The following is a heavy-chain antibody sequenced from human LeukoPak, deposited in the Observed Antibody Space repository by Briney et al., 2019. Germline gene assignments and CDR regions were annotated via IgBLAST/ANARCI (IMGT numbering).Heavy chain of an antibody. CDR1: GFTFSSYW. J-gene: IGHJ4*02. D-gene: IGHD6-13*01. CDR3: ASRTLPGIAAARDY. V-gene: IGHV4-34*01. Sequence: GSLRLSCAASGFTFSSYWMSWIRQPPGKGLEWIGEINHSGSTNYNPSLKSRVTISVDTSKNQFSLKLSSVTAADTAVYYCASRTLPGIAAARDYWGQGTLVTVSS. CDR2: INHSGST.